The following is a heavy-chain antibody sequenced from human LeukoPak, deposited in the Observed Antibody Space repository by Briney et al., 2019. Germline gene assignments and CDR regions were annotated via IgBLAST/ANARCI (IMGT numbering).Heavy chain of an antibody. D-gene: IGHD2-21*02. CDR3: AKKSSDSYGGYDY. V-gene: IGHV1-2*02. CDR1: GYTFTGYY. J-gene: IGHJ4*02. CDR2: INPNSGGT. Sequence: RASVKVSCKASGYTFTGYYMHWVRQAPGQGLEWMGWINPNSGGTNYAQKFQGRVTMTRDTSISTAYMELSRLRSDDTAVYYCAKKSSDSYGGYDYWGQGTLVTVSS.